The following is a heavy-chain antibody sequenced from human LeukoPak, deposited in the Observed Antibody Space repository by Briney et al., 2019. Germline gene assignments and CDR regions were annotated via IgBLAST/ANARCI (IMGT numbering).Heavy chain of an antibody. J-gene: IGHJ4*02. D-gene: IGHD6-13*01. Sequence: SETLSLTCAVYGGSFSGYYWSWIRQPRGKGLEWIGEINHSGSTNYNPSLKSRVTISVDTSKNQFSLKLSSVTAADTAVYYCARSKSRWSFNYWGQGTLVTVSS. CDR3: ARSKSRWSFNY. V-gene: IGHV4-34*01. CDR1: GGSFSGYY. CDR2: INHSGST.